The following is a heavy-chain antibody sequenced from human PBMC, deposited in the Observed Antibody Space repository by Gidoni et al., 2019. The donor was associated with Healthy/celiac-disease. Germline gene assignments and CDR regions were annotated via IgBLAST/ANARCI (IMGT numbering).Heavy chain of an antibody. CDR3: AKFQTAYGGYGSY. D-gene: IGHD5-12*01. V-gene: IGHV3-23*01. CDR2: ISGSGGST. J-gene: IGHJ4*02. CDR1: GLPFSSYA. Sequence: EVQLLESGGGLVQPGGSLILSCAASGLPFSSYAMGWVRQAPGKGLEWVSAISGSGGSTYYADSVKGRFTISRDNSKNTLYLQMNSLRAEDTAVYYCAKFQTAYGGYGSYWGQGTLVTVSS.